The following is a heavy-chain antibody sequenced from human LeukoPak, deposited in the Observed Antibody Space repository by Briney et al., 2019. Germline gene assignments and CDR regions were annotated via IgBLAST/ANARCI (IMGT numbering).Heavy chain of an antibody. CDR2: ISAYNGNT. V-gene: IGHV1-18*01. D-gene: IGHD3-16*01. Sequence: ASVTVSCKASGYTFTSYGISWVQQAPGQGLEWMGWISAYNGNTNYAQKLQGRVTMTTDTSTSTAYMELRSLRSDARAVWFCARVCWGFDPWGQRTLVPVSS. CDR3: ARVCWGFDP. CDR1: GYTFTSYG. J-gene: IGHJ5*02.